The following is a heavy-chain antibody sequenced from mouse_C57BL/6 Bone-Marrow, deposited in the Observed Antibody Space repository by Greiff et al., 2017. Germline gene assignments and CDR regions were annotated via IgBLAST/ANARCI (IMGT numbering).Heavy chain of an antibody. CDR3: RRSDYGGNFDD. CDR1: GYTFTDYW. Sequence: QVQLQQPGPVLVKPGASVKMSCKASGYTFTDYWMNWVKQRPGQGLEWIGDIDPYKGGTNYKQKFKGKATLTVDTSSSTAYMQLSSLTSEDSAVYYGRRSDYGGNFDDWGTGTTLTVSS. V-gene: IGHV1-55*01. J-gene: IGHJ1*03. D-gene: IGHD2-4*01. CDR2: IDPYKGGT.